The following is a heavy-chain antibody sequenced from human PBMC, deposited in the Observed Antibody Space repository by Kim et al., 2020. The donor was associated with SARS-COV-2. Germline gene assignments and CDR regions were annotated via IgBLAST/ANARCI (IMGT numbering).Heavy chain of an antibody. J-gene: IGHJ4*02. D-gene: IGHD6-25*01. V-gene: IGHV4-34*01. CDR3: ARFVWQNRNPKLSVPAGFDY. Sequence: RVTISVDTSKNQFSLKLSSVTAADTAVYYCARFVWQNRNPKLSVPAGFDYWGQGTLVTVSS.